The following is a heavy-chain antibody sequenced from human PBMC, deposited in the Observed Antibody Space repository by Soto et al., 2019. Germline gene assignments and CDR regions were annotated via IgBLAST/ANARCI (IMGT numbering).Heavy chain of an antibody. CDR2: IYYSGST. Sequence: SETLSLTCTVSGGSISSGGYYWSWIRQHPGKGLEWIGYIYYSGSTYYNPSLKSRVTISVDTSKNQFSLKLSSVTAADTAVYYCARDLVFRGYDMFDYWGQGTLVTVSS. D-gene: IGHD5-12*01. CDR1: GGSISSGGYY. CDR3: ARDLVFRGYDMFDY. J-gene: IGHJ4*02. V-gene: IGHV4-31*03.